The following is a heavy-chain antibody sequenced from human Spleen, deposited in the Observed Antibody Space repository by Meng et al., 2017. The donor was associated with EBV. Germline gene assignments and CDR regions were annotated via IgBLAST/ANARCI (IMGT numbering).Heavy chain of an antibody. J-gene: IGHJ5*02. V-gene: IGHV4-39*01. CDR1: GDSISSFYY. D-gene: IGHD6-19*01. CDR2: VHYTGST. Sequence: LRLRESGPGQGKPSEPLSLTCTGSGDSISSFYYWGWIRQPPGRGLEWIGSVHYTGSTYYSPSLKSRVTVSVDTSKNQFSLRLTSVTAADTAVYYCARPFPSWQSPRLDPFGAWGQGTLVTVSS. CDR3: ARPFPSWQSPRLDPFGA.